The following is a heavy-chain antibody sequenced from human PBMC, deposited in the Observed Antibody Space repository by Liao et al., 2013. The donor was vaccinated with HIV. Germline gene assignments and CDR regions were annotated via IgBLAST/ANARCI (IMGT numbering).Heavy chain of an antibody. CDR2: INHSGRT. CDR1: GGSFSGYY. D-gene: IGHD3-22*01. Sequence: QVQLQQWGAGLLKPSETLSLTCAVYGGSFSGYYWSWIRQPPGKGLEWIGEINHSGRTNYNPSLKSRVIISVDTSENQFSLKLTSVTAADTAVYFCARVSPDYYDSSGYSHFDIWGQGTLVTVSS. J-gene: IGHJ4*02. CDR3: ARVSPDYYDSSGYSHFDI. V-gene: IGHV4-34*01.